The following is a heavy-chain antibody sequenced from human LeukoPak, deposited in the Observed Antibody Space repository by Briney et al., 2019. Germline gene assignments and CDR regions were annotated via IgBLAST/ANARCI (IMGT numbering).Heavy chain of an antibody. J-gene: IGHJ5*02. CDR3: ASIAMVRGVIWFDP. CDR2: IYYSGST. V-gene: IGHV4-59*01. CDR1: GGSISSYY. Sequence: PSETLSLTCTASGGSISSYYWSWIRQPSGKGLEWIGYIYYSGSTNYNPSLKSRVTISVDTSKNQFSLKLSSVTAADTAVYYCASIAMVRGVIWFDPWGQGTLVTVSS. D-gene: IGHD3-10*01.